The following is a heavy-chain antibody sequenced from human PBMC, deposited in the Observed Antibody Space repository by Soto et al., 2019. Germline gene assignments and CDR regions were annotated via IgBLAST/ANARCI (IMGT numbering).Heavy chain of an antibody. D-gene: IGHD3-22*01. V-gene: IGHV3-53*01. Sequence: PGGSLRLSCATSGFSVNSKYMTWVRQAPGKGLEWVSLIDSSDNTYYADSVKGRFTISRDNSKHTVYLHMSSLRAGDTAAYFCVRTDYDAGGYWVYWGQGTRVTVSS. CDR1: GFSVNSKY. CDR3: VRTDYDAGGYWVY. J-gene: IGHJ4*02. CDR2: IDSSDNT.